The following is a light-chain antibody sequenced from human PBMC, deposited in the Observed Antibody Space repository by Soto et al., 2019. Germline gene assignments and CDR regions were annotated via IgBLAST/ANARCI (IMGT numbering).Light chain of an antibody. CDR2: DAS. CDR3: QQRSNRPS. V-gene: IGKV3-11*01. J-gene: IGKJ1*01. CDR1: QNISNY. Sequence: IVMKQTQDTLAVSPGKSATISCRASQNISNYLIWYQQKPGQAPRLLIYDASNRATGIPARFTVSGSGTDFTLSICSLEPEDFAVDDCQQRSNRPSFCQGTKVDIK.